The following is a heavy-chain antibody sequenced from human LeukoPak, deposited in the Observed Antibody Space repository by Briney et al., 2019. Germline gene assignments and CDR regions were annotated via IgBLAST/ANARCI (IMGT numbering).Heavy chain of an antibody. J-gene: IGHJ6*02. V-gene: IGHV3-23*01. CDR1: GSTFSSYA. Sequence: GGSLRLSCAASGSTFSSYAMSWVRQAPGKGLEWVSAISGSGGSTYYADSVKGRFTISRDNSKNTLYLQMNSLRAEDTAVYYCAKEGISSGWFYYYYYGMDVWGQGTTVTVSS. CDR3: AKEGISSGWFYYYYYGMDV. D-gene: IGHD6-19*01. CDR2: ISGSGGST.